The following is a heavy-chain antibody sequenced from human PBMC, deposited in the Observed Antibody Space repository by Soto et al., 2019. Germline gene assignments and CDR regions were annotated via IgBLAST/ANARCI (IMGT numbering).Heavy chain of an antibody. CDR3: XXXXXXXXIDY. V-gene: IGHV4-28*01. CDR2: IYYSGTT. J-gene: IGHJ4*02. CDR1: GYSISSSNW. Sequence: QVQLQESGPGLVKPSDTLSLTCAVSGYSISSSNWWGWIRQPPGKGLVWIGYIYYSGTTNYNPSXXXXXXXXXXXXXXXXXXXXXXXXXXXXXXXXXXXXXXXXXIDYWGQGTLVTVSS.